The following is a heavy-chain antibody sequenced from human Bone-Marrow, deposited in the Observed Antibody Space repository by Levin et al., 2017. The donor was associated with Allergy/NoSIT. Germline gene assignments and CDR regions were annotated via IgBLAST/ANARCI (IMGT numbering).Heavy chain of an antibody. CDR1: GFTFSSYA. D-gene: IGHD1-26*01. CDR3: AREFPATFDY. CDR2: ISYDGSNK. Sequence: GGSLRLSCAASGFTFSSYAMHWVRQAPGKGLEWVAVISYDGSNKYYADSVKGRFTISRDNSKNTLYLQMNSLRAEDTAVYYCAREFPATFDYWGQGTLVTVSS. J-gene: IGHJ4*02. V-gene: IGHV3-30-3*01.